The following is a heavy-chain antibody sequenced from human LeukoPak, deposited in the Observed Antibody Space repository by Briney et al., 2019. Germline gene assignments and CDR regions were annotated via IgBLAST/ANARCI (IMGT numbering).Heavy chain of an antibody. Sequence: GGSLRLSCAASGFTFSSYSMNWVRQAPGKGLEWVSSISSSSSYIYYADSVKGRFTTSRDNAKNSLYLQMNSLRAEDTAVYYCARSRSWSVILDYWGQGTLVTVSS. CDR3: ARSRSWSVILDY. D-gene: IGHD6-13*01. V-gene: IGHV3-21*01. CDR2: ISSSSSYI. J-gene: IGHJ4*02. CDR1: GFTFSSYS.